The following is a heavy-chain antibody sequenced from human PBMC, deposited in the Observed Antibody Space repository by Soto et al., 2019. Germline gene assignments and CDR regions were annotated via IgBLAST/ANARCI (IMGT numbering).Heavy chain of an antibody. V-gene: IGHV4-31*03. Sequence: QVQLQESGPGLVKPSQTLSLTCTVSGGSISSGGYYWSWIRQHPGKGLEWIGYIYYSGSTYYNPSLKGRVTISGDTSKNQFSLKLSSVTAADTAVYYCARELGYSSRALHDAFDIWGQGTMVTVSS. CDR2: IYYSGST. CDR1: GGSISSGGYY. J-gene: IGHJ3*02. D-gene: IGHD6-13*01. CDR3: ARELGYSSRALHDAFDI.